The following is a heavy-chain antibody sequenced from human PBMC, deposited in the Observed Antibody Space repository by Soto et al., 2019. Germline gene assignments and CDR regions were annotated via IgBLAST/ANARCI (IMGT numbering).Heavy chain of an antibody. V-gene: IGHV1-46*01. CDR2: IHPGGGGT. CDR3: ARGHGAYVDS. D-gene: IGHD3-16*01. CDR1: GYTFTNYY. Sequence: QVQLVQSGAEVKKPGASVKVSCKASGYTFTNYYIHWVRQAPGQGLEWMGMIHPGGGGTRYAQKFQGRGTMTRDTAASTVYMEVSSLRSEDTAVYYCARGHGAYVDSWGQGALVTVSS. J-gene: IGHJ4*02.